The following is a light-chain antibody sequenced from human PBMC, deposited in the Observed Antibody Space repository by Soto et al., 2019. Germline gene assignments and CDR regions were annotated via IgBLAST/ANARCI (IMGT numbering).Light chain of an antibody. CDR3: QQYSSSRT. J-gene: IGKJ1*01. Sequence: EIVMTQSPATLSVSPGERATLSCRASQSVSSNLAWYQQKPGQAPRLLIYGASSRATGIPVRFSGSGSETDFTLTITRLEPEDFAMYYCQQYSSSRTFGQGTKVDNK. V-gene: IGKV3-20*01. CDR2: GAS. CDR1: QSVSSN.